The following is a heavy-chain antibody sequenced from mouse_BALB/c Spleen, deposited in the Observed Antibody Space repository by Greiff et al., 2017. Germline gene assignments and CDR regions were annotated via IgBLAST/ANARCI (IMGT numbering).Heavy chain of an antibody. CDR2: INPYNDGT. J-gene: IGHJ3*01. V-gene: IGHV1-14*01. Sequence: EVQLQQSGPELVKPGASVKMSCKASGYTFTSYVMHWVKQKPGQGLEWIGYINPYNDGTKYNEKFKGKATLTSDKSSSTAYMELSSLTSEDSAVYYCARLGAYYRDWFAYWGQGTLVTVSA. CDR1: GYTFTSYV. D-gene: IGHD2-14*01. CDR3: ARLGAYYRDWFAY.